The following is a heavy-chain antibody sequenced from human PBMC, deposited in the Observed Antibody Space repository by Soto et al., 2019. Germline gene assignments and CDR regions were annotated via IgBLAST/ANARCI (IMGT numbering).Heavy chain of an antibody. CDR1: GYSFTSYW. Sequence: PGESLKISCKGSGYSFTSYWIGWVRQMPGKGLEWMGIIYPGDSDTRYSPSFQGQVTISADKSISTAYLQWSSLKASDTAMYYCARSSYSSSWYPEGWFDPWGQGTLVTVSS. V-gene: IGHV5-51*01. CDR3: ARSSYSSSWYPEGWFDP. D-gene: IGHD6-13*01. CDR2: IYPGDSDT. J-gene: IGHJ5*02.